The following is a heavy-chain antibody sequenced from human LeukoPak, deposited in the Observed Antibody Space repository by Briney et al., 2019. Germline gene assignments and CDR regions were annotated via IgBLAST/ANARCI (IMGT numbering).Heavy chain of an antibody. J-gene: IGHJ5*02. CDR3: ARVSVAARSDYDFWSGSYTNINWFDP. CDR2: MNPNSGNT. CDR1: GYTFTSYD. Sequence: GASVKVSCKASGYTFTSYDINWVRQATRQGLEWMGWMNPNSGNTGYAQKFQGRVTITRNTSISTAYMELSSLRSEDTAVYYCARVSVAARSDYDFWSGSYTNINWFDPWGQGTLVTVSS. D-gene: IGHD3-3*01. V-gene: IGHV1-8*03.